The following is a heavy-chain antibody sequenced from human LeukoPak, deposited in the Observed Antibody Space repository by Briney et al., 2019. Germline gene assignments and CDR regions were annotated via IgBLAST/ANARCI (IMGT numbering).Heavy chain of an antibody. D-gene: IGHD6-13*01. V-gene: IGHV3-9*03. Sequence: GGSLRLSCAASGFTLDDYAMHWVRQAPGKGLEWVSGISWNSGSIGYADSAKGRFTISRDNAKNSLYLQMNSLRAEDMALYYCAKTPGNELVPGDYFDYWGQGTLVTVSS. CDR3: AKTPGNELVPGDYFDY. CDR2: ISWNSGSI. J-gene: IGHJ4*02. CDR1: GFTLDDYA.